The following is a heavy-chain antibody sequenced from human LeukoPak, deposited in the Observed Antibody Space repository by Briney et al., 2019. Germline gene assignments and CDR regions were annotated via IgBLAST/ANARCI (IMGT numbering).Heavy chain of an antibody. CDR3: ARSRGGILSFYYFDY. D-gene: IGHD2-8*02. CDR1: GGSISSSSYY. V-gene: IGHV4-39*01. J-gene: IGHJ4*02. Sequence: KSSETLSLTCTVSGGSISSSSYYWGWIRQPPGKGLEWIGSIYYSGSTYYNPSLKSRVTISVDTSKNQFSLKLSSVTAADTAVYYCARSRGGILSFYYFDYWGQGTLVTVSS. CDR2: IYYSGST.